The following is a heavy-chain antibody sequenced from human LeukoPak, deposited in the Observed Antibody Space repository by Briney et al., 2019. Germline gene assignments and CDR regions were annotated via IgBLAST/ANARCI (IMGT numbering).Heavy chain of an antibody. Sequence: SETLSLTCAVYGGSFSGYYWSWIRRPPGKGLEWIGEINHSGSTNYNPSLKSRVTISVDTSKNQFSLKLSSVTAADTAVYYCARVIAAAGLYYFDYWGQGTLVTVSS. V-gene: IGHV4-34*01. D-gene: IGHD6-13*01. CDR3: ARVIAAAGLYYFDY. CDR2: INHSGST. J-gene: IGHJ4*02. CDR1: GGSFSGYY.